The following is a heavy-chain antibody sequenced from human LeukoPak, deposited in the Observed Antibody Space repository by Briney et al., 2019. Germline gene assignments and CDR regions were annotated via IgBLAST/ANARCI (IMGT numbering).Heavy chain of an antibody. CDR2: TYYSGST. V-gene: IGHV4-31*03. CDR1: GGSISSGGYY. D-gene: IGHD3-22*01. CDR3: ARFSVTGYYFKYYFDY. J-gene: IGHJ4*02. Sequence: PSETLSLTCTVSGGSISSGGYYWSWIRQHPGKGLEWVGYTYYSGSTYYNPSLKSRVTISVDTSKNQFSLKLSSVTAADTAVYYCARFSVTGYYFKYYFDYWGQGTLVTVSS.